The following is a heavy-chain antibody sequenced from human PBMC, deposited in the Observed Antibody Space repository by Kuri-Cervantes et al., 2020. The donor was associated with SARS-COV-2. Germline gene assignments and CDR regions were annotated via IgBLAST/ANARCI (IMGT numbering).Heavy chain of an antibody. J-gene: IGHJ6*02. D-gene: IGHD2-21*01. CDR3: ARAYCGGDCYFDYYYYGMDV. CDR2: ISGSGGST. CDR1: GFTFSSYA. V-gene: IGHV3-23*01. Sequence: GALRLSCAASGFTFSSYAMSWVRQAPGKGLEWVSAISGSGGSTYYADSVKGRFTISRDNSKNTLYLQMNSLRAEDTAVYYCARAYCGGDCYFDYYYYGMDVWGQGTTVTVSS.